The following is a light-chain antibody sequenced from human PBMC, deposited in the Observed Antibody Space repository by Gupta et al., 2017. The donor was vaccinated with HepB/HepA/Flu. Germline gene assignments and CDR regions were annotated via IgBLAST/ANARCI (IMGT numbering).Light chain of an antibody. J-gene: IGLJ2*01. Sequence: SYVLTQPPTVSVALGQTARLTCGGNNIGSKSGHGYQQKPGQAPVLVVYDDSDRPSGIPERFSGSNSGNTPTLTISRVEAGDEADYYCQVWDSSSDHVIFGGGTKLTVL. CDR3: QVWDSSSDHVI. CDR2: DDS. CDR1: NIGSKS. V-gene: IGLV3-21*02.